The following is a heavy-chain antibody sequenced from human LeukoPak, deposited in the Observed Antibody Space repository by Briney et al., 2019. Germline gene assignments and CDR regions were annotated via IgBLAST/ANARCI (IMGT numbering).Heavy chain of an antibody. J-gene: IGHJ4*02. CDR2: ISGGGGST. CDR1: GFTFSSYA. CDR3: AKGRCCGTSCPIDS. Sequence: GGSLRLSCAASGFTFSSYAMNWVRQAPGKGLEWVSVISGGGGSTYYADSVKGRFTISRDNSKSTLYLQMNSLRAEDTAVYYCAKGRCCGTSCPIDSWGQGTLVTVSS. D-gene: IGHD2-2*01. V-gene: IGHV3-23*01.